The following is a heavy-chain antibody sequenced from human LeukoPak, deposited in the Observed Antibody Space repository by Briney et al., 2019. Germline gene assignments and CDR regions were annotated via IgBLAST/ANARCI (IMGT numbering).Heavy chain of an antibody. D-gene: IGHD6-19*01. CDR2: IYSDGST. CDR1: GFTVSSNY. J-gene: IGHJ5*02. CDR3: ARVAGSWFDP. Sequence: GGSLRLSCAASGFTVSSNYMSWVRQAPGKGLEWVAVIYSDGSTYYAESVKGRFTISRHNSKNTLYLQMNSLRAEDTAVYYCARVAGSWFDPWGQGTLVTVSS. V-gene: IGHV3-53*04.